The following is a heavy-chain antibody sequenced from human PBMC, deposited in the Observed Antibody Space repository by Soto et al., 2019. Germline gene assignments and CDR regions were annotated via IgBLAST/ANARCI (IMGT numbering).Heavy chain of an antibody. D-gene: IGHD2-21*01. Sequence: GASVKVSCKASGGTFGWVRQAPGQGLEWMGSIIPMFGTANYAQKFQGRVTITADKSTSTAYMELSSLRYEDTAVYYCARSIVGGRWFDPWGQGAQVTVSS. CDR3: ARSIVGGRWFDP. J-gene: IGHJ5*02. CDR1: GGTFG. CDR2: IIPMFGTA. V-gene: IGHV1-69*06.